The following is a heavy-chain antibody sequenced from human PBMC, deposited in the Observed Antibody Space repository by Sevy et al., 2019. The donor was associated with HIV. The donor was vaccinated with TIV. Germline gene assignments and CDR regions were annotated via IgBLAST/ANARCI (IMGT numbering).Heavy chain of an antibody. Sequence: SETLSLTCTVSGGSISSGGYYWSWIRQHPGKGLEWIGYIYYSGSTYYNPSLKSRVTISVDTSKNQFSLKLSSVTAADTAVYYCARVMVRGVMWFDPWGQETLVTVSS. CDR3: ARVMVRGVMWFDP. V-gene: IGHV4-31*03. J-gene: IGHJ5*02. CDR1: GGSISSGGYY. CDR2: IYYSGST. D-gene: IGHD3-10*01.